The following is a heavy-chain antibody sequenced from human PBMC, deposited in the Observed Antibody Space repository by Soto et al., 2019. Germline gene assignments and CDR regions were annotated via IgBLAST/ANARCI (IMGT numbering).Heavy chain of an antibody. Sequence: PVGSLRLSCAASGFTFSNAWMSWVRQAPGKGLEWVGRIKSKTDGGTTDYAAPVKGRFTISRDDSKNTLYLQMNSLQTEDTAVYYCTTAAYYYDSSGYYYYYWYFDLWGRGTLVTAPQ. CDR1: GFTFSNAW. CDR2: IKSKTDGGTT. J-gene: IGHJ2*01. CDR3: TTAAYYYDSSGYYYYYWYFDL. V-gene: IGHV3-15*01. D-gene: IGHD3-22*01.